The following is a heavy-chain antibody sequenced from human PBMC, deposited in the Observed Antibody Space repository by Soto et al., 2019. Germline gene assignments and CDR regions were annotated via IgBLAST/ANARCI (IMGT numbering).Heavy chain of an antibody. CDR3: ARGRTYYYDSSGYPPFDY. V-gene: IGHV1-69*01. CDR2: IIPIFGTA. D-gene: IGHD3-22*01. CDR1: GGTFSSYA. Sequence: QVQLVQSGAEVKKPGSSVKVSCKASGGTFSSYAISWVRQAPGQGLEWMGGIIPIFGTANYAQKFQGRVTITADESTSTAYMELSSLRSEDTAAYYCARGRTYYYDSSGYPPFDYWGQGTLVTVSS. J-gene: IGHJ4*02.